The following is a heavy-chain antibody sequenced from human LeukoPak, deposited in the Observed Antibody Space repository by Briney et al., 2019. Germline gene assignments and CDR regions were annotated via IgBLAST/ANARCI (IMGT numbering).Heavy chain of an antibody. CDR2: IYSGGST. D-gene: IGHD3-9*01. J-gene: IGHJ6*02. CDR3: ARDGFYDILTGSHAGPYYYYYGMDV. Sequence: PGGSLRLSCAASGFTVSSNYMSWVRQAPGKGLGWVSVIYSGGSTYYADSVKGRFTISRDNSKNTLYLQMNSLRAEDTAVYYCARDGFYDILTGSHAGPYYYYYGMDVWGQGTTVTVSS. V-gene: IGHV3-66*01. CDR1: GFTVSSNY.